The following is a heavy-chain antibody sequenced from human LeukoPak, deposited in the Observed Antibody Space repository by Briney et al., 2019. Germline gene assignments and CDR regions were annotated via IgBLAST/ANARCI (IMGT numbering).Heavy chain of an antibody. J-gene: IGHJ3*02. V-gene: IGHV1-24*01. D-gene: IGHD2-15*01. CDR2: FDPEDGET. Sequence: ASVKVSCKVSGYTLTELSMHWVRQAPGKGLEWMGGFDPEDGETIYAQKFQGRATMTEATDTAYMELSSLRSEDTAVYYCATVGSSYLHDAFGIWGQGTMVTVSS. CDR3: ATVGSSYLHDAFGI. CDR1: GYTLTELS.